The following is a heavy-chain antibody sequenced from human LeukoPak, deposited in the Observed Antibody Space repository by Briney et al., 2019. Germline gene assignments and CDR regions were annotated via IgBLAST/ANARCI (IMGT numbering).Heavy chain of an antibody. V-gene: IGHV3-7*01. J-gene: IGHJ6*03. Sequence: GGSLRLSCEASGFTFRIYWMTWVRQAPGRGLEWVANIKQDGSEKYYVDSVKGRFTISRDNAKNSLYLQMNSLRAEDTAVYCCARDQDSSDSSYYYYYYMNVWGKGTTVTVSS. CDR3: ARDQDSSDSSYYYYYYMNV. D-gene: IGHD4-17*01. CDR2: IKQDGSEK. CDR1: GFTFRIYW.